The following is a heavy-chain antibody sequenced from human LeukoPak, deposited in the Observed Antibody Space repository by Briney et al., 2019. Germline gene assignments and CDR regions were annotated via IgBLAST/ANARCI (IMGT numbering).Heavy chain of an antibody. CDR3: AGSYGSGSYNDY. CDR2: IDPSDSYT. D-gene: IGHD3-10*01. J-gene: IGHJ4*02. Sequence: GESLKISCKGSGYSFTSYWISWVRQMPGKGLEWMGRIDPSDSYTNYSPSFQGHVTISAYKSISTAYLQWSSLKASDTAMYYCAGSYGSGSYNDYWGQGTLVTVSS. V-gene: IGHV5-10-1*01. CDR1: GYSFTSYW.